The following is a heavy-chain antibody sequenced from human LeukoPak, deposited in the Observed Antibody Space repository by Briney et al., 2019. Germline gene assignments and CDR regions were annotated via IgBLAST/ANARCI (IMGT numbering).Heavy chain of an antibody. Sequence: SETLSLTCTVSGYSISSGYYWGWIRQPPGKGLEWIGSIYHSGSTYYNPSLKSRVTISVDTSKNQFSLKLSSVTAADTAVSYCARLGENYSDAFDIWGQGTMVTVSS. CDR3: ARLGENYSDAFDI. CDR2: IYHSGST. D-gene: IGHD1-7*01. CDR1: GYSISSGYY. V-gene: IGHV4-38-2*02. J-gene: IGHJ3*02.